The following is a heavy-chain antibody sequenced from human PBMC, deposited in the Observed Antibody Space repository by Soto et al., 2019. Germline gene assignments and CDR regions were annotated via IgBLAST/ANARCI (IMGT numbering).Heavy chain of an antibody. CDR2: ISAYNGNT. CDR1: GYTFTSYG. V-gene: IGHV1-18*01. CDR3: ARDKVGMTTVTYFDY. D-gene: IGHD4-17*01. J-gene: IGHJ4*02. Sequence: QVQLVQSGAEVKKPGASVKVSCKASGYTFTSYGISWARQAPGQGLEWMGWISAYNGNTNYAQKLQGRVTMTTDTSTGTAYMELRSLRSDDTAVYYCARDKVGMTTVTYFDYWGQRTLVTVSS.